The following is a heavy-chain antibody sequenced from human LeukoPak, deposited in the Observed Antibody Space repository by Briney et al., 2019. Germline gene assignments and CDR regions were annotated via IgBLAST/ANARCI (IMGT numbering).Heavy chain of an antibody. CDR2: IIPIFGTA. Sequence: SVKVSCKASGGTFSSYAISWVRQAPGQGLEWMGGIIPIFGTANYAQKFQGRVTITADESTSTAYMELSSLRSEDTAVYYCARDGMAYGSGSYYNGWGQGTLVTVSS. CDR3: ARDGMAYGSGSYYNG. J-gene: IGHJ4*02. CDR1: GGTFSSYA. D-gene: IGHD3-10*01. V-gene: IGHV1-69*13.